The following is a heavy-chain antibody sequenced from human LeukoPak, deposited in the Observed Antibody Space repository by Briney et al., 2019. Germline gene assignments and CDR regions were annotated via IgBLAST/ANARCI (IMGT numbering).Heavy chain of an antibody. CDR3: AKDYKFDY. Sequence: GGSLTLSCAASGFTFSSYGMHWVRQAPGKALEWVAFIRYDGSNKYYADSVKGRFTNSRDNSKNTLYLQMNSLRAEDTAVYYCAKDYKFDYWGQGTLVTVSS. J-gene: IGHJ4*02. CDR1: GFTFSSYG. V-gene: IGHV3-30*02. CDR2: IRYDGSNK. D-gene: IGHD5-24*01.